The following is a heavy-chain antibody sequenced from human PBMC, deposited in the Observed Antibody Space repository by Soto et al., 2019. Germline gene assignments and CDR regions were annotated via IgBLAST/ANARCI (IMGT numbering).Heavy chain of an antibody. D-gene: IGHD6-13*01. J-gene: IGHJ6*02. CDR1: GGTFSSYA. Sequence: QVQLVQSGAEVKKPGSSVKVSCKASGGTFSSYAISWVRQAPGQGLEWMGGIISIFGTANYAQKFQARVTITADESTGTAYMELSSLRSEDTAVYYCARDGTGYSSSWYYYYGMDVWGQGTTVTVSS. V-gene: IGHV1-69*01. CDR3: ARDGTGYSSSWYYYYGMDV. CDR2: IISIFGTA.